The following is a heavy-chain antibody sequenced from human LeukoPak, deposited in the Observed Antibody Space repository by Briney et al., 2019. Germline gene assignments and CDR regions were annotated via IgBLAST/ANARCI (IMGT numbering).Heavy chain of an antibody. CDR3: TKGGQDCSPSSCYYD. Sequence: GGSLRLSCVASGFTFSYYGMSWVRQAPGKGLEWVSAISHTTYYADSVKGRFTISRDNSKNTVYLQMNSLRAEDTAVYYCTKGGQDCSPSSCYYDWGQGTPVTVSS. J-gene: IGHJ4*02. CDR1: GFTFSYYG. D-gene: IGHD2-2*01. CDR2: ISHTT. V-gene: IGHV3-23*01.